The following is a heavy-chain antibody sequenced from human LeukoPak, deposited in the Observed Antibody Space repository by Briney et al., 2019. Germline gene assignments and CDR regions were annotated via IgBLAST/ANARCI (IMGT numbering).Heavy chain of an antibody. V-gene: IGHV1-2*02. CDR3: ARDTAMVRFDY. J-gene: IGHJ4*02. D-gene: IGHD5-18*01. CDR1: GYTFTGNY. Sequence: ASVKVSCKASGYTFTGNYIHWVRQAPGQGLEWMGWIYPNTGGTNYAQKFQGRVTMTRDTSISTAYMELSRPTSDDTAVYYCARDTAMVRFDYWGQGTLLTVSS. CDR2: IYPNTGGT.